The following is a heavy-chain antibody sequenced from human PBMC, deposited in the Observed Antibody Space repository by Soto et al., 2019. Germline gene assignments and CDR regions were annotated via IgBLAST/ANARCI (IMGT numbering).Heavy chain of an antibody. CDR1: GYTFTGYH. D-gene: IGHD3-9*01. J-gene: IGHJ6*02. CDR3: ARDARGTRGFDEMDI. CDR2: INPNSGDT. V-gene: IGHV1-2*02. Sequence: SVKVSCKASGYTFTGYHIHWVRQAPGRGLEWMGWINPNSGDTEYAQNFQGRVTMTRDTSFNLVYMEMSGLMSDDTAVYYCARDARGTRGFDEMDIWGQGTTVTASS.